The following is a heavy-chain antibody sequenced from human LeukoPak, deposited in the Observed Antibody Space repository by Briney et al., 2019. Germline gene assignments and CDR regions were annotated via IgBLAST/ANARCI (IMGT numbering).Heavy chain of an antibody. CDR3: AKDLDIVVVPAAPGDY. J-gene: IGHJ4*02. D-gene: IGHD2-2*03. CDR2: ISGSGGST. CDR1: GFTFSSYA. Sequence: GGSLRLSCAASGFTFSSYAMSWARQAPGKGLEWVSAISGSGGSTYYADSVKGRFTISRDNSKNTLYLQMNSLRAEDTAVYYCAKDLDIVVVPAAPGDYWGQGTLVTVSS. V-gene: IGHV3-23*01.